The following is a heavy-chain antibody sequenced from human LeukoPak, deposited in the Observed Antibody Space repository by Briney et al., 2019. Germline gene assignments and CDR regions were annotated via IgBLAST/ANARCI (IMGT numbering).Heavy chain of an antibody. Sequence: SETLSLTCAVSGGSISSGGYSWSWIRQPPGKGLGWIGYIYHSGSTYYNPSLKSRVTISVDRSKNQFSLKLSSVTAADTAVYYCARAGIGYCTNGVCYRNLFFDYWGQGTLVTVSS. V-gene: IGHV4-30-2*01. D-gene: IGHD2-8*01. CDR1: GGSISSGGYS. J-gene: IGHJ4*02. CDR2: IYHSGST. CDR3: ARAGIGYCTNGVCYRNLFFDY.